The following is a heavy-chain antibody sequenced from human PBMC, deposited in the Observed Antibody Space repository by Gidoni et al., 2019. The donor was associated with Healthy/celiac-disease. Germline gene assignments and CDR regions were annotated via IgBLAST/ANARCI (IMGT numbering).Heavy chain of an antibody. Sequence: EVQLLESGGGLVQPGGSLRLSCAASGLTCSRDAMRWVRQAPGKGLEWVSVIMVSGGSTDYAASVNGRFTISRDNSKNTLYLQMNSLRAEDTAVYYCAKGYTPSGYYSSWFDPWGQGTLVTVSS. CDR1: GLTCSRDA. D-gene: IGHD3-22*01. V-gene: IGHV3-23*01. CDR3: AKGYTPSGYYSSWFDP. CDR2: IMVSGGST. J-gene: IGHJ5*02.